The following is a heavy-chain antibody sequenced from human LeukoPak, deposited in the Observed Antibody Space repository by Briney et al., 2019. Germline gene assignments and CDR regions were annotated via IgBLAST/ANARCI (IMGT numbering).Heavy chain of an antibody. V-gene: IGHV3-23*01. J-gene: IGHJ4*02. Sequence: GGSLRLSCAASGFTFSSYAMSWVRQAPGKGLEWVSAISGSGGSTYYADSVKGRFTISRDNSKNTLYLQMNSLRAEDTAVYYCARDGSGSYYNPTFDYWGQGTLVTVSS. CDR1: GFTFSSYA. CDR3: ARDGSGSYYNPTFDY. CDR2: ISGSGGST. D-gene: IGHD3-10*01.